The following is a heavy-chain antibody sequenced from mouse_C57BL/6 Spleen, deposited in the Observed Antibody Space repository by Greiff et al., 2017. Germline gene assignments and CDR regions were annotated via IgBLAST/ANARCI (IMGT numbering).Heavy chain of an antibody. V-gene: IGHV1-15*01. D-gene: IGHD2-3*01. CDR3: TRYDGYYAFAY. Sequence: QVQLQQSGAELVRPGASVTLSCKASGYTFTDYEMHWVKQTPVHGLEWIGAIDPETGGTAYNQKFKGKAILTADKSSSTAYMELRSLTSEDSAVYYCTRYDGYYAFAYWGEETLVTASA. CDR1: GYTFTDYE. CDR2: IDPETGGT. J-gene: IGHJ3*01.